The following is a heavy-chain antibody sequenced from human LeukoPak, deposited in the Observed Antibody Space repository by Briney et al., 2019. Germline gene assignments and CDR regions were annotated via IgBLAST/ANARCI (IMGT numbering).Heavy chain of an antibody. CDR1: GFTFSDYY. CDR2: ISSSGISI. V-gene: IGHV3-11*04. Sequence: PGGSLRLSXAASGFTFSDYYMSWIRQAPGKGLEWVSYISSSGISIDYADSVKGRFTISRDNAKNSLYLQMNSLRAEDTAVYYCAKSSGWNYYYYYRDVWGKGTTVIASS. J-gene: IGHJ6*03. D-gene: IGHD6-19*01. CDR3: AKSSGWNYYYYYRDV.